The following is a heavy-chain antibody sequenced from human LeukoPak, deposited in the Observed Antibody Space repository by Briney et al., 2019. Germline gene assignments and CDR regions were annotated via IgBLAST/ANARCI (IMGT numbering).Heavy chain of an antibody. CDR3: ATETYGGYTY. Sequence: PSETLSLTCTVSGGSISSDYWSWIRQPPGKGLEWIGYIYYSGSTNYNPSLKSRVTISVDTSKNQFSLKLSSVTAADTAVYYCATETYGGYTYWGQGTLVTVSS. J-gene: IGHJ4*02. D-gene: IGHD5-12*01. V-gene: IGHV4-59*01. CDR1: GGSISSDY. CDR2: IYYSGST.